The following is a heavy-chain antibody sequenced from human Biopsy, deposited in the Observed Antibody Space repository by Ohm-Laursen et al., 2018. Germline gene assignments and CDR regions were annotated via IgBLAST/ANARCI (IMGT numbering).Heavy chain of an antibody. CDR2: FSPYIGDT. CDR1: GYTFTNYG. CDR3: ARDRWPHVTLLGLVVFDF. J-gene: IGHJ4*02. V-gene: IGHV1-18*01. Sequence: ASVKVSCKASGYTFTNYGISWVRQAPGQGLEWMGWFSPYIGDTDYAQKLQGRVTMTTDTSTSTAYMDLRSLRSDDTAVYYCARDRWPHVTLLGLVVFDFWGQGTLVIVSS. D-gene: IGHD3-3*01.